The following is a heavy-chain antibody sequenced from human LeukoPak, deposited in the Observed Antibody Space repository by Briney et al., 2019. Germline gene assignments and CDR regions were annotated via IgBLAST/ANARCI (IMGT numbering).Heavy chain of an antibody. Sequence: GGSLRLSCAASGFTFSDYYMSWIRQAPGKGLEWVSYISSSGSTIYYADSVKGRFTISRDNSKNTLYLQMNSLRAEDTAVYYCARGAVEVRGVIRRNWFDPWGQGTLVTVSS. V-gene: IGHV3-11*04. CDR2: ISSSGSTI. CDR1: GFTFSDYY. CDR3: ARGAVEVRGVIRRNWFDP. J-gene: IGHJ5*02. D-gene: IGHD3-10*01.